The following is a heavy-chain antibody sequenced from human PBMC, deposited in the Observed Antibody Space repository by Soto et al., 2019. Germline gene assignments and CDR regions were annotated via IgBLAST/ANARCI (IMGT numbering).Heavy chain of an antibody. J-gene: IGHJ4*02. CDR1: GFTFSSYG. D-gene: IGHD3-22*01. CDR2: ISYDGNYK. CDR3: GKVSTYYYDSTFDC. Sequence: QVKLVESRGGVVQPGRSLRLSCAASGFTFSSYGMHWVRQAPGKGLEWVAIISYDGNYKYYADSVKGRFTISRDNSKNTLYLQMNSLRAEDTAVYYCGKVSTYYYDSTFDCWGQGTLVTVSS. V-gene: IGHV3-30*18.